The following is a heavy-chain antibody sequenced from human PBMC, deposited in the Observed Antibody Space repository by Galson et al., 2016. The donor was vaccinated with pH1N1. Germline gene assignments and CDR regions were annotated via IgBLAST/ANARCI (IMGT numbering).Heavy chain of an antibody. J-gene: IGHJ5*02. CDR1: GYIFTNHY. Sequence: SVKVSCKASGYIFTNHYIHWVRQAPGQELEWMGWINPSSGGTKSAQRFQGSVTMTRDTSISTAFLQLRGLTPDDTAVCYCARQDGNWFDPWGQGTLVTVSS. CDR3: ARQDGNWFDP. V-gene: IGHV1-2*02. CDR2: INPSSGGT.